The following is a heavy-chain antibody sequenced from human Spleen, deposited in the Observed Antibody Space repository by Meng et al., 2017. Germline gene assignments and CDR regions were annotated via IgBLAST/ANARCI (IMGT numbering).Heavy chain of an antibody. CDR1: GFTFRSYE. Sequence: GESLKISCVASGFTFRSYEMHWVRQAPGKGLEWVSGINWNSDDIDYADSVEGRFTISRDNAKNSLYLQMNSLRAEDTAVYYCARDLSNEGSYIYYGMDVWGQGTTVTVSS. CDR3: ARDLSNEGSYIYYGMDV. J-gene: IGHJ6*02. CDR2: INWNSDDI. D-gene: IGHD1-26*01. V-gene: IGHV3-48*03.